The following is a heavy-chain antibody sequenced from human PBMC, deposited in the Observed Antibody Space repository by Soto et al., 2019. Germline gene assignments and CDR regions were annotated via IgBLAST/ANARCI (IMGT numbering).Heavy chain of an antibody. J-gene: IGHJ4*02. CDR1: GYTFTTYW. V-gene: IGHV5-51*01. Sequence: LGESLKISCKGSGYTFTTYWIGWVRQMPGKGLEWMGIINPGDSDTRYSPSFQGQVTISADKSISTAYLQWRSLKASDTAMYYCARRQFWSAYYPFDYWGQGTLVTVSS. D-gene: IGHD3-3*01. CDR2: INPGDSDT. CDR3: ARRQFWSAYYPFDY.